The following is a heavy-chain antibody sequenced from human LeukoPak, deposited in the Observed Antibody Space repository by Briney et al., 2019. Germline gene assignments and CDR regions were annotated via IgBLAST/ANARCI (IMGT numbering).Heavy chain of an antibody. CDR1: GFTFSSYG. J-gene: IGHJ1*01. Sequence: PGGSLRLSCAASGFTFSSYGVHWVRQAPGKGLEWVAFIRYDGSNKYYADSVKGRFTISRDNAKNSLYLQMNSLRAEDTAVYYCARDGHYDILTGYFQDWGQGTLVTVSS. CDR2: IRYDGSNK. CDR3: ARDGHYDILTGYFQD. D-gene: IGHD3-9*01. V-gene: IGHV3-30*02.